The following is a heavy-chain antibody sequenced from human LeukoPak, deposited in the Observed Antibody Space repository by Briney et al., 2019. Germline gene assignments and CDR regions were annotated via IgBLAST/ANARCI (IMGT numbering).Heavy chain of an antibody. J-gene: IGHJ4*02. V-gene: IGHV3-53*01. Sequence: GGSLRLSCAASGFTVSSNYMSWVRQAPGKGLEWVSVIYSGGSTYYADSVKGRFTISRDNSKSTLYIQMNSLRAEDTAVYYCARAKPKNMVRGLIMRRESRYYFDYWGQGTLVTVSS. CDR3: ARAKPKNMVRGLIMRRESRYYFDY. CDR1: GFTVSSNY. D-gene: IGHD3-10*01. CDR2: IYSGGST.